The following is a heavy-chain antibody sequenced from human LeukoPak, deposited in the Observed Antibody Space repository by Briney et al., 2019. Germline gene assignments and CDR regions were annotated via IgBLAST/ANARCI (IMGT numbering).Heavy chain of an antibody. V-gene: IGHV3-7*01. CDR3: ARVSGYCSSTSCWGGWFDP. D-gene: IGHD2-2*01. CDR2: IKQDGSEK. Sequence: GGSLRLSCAASGFTFSDYYMSWIRQAPGKGLEWVANIKQDGSEKYYVDSVKGRFTISRDNAKNSLYLQMNSLRAEDTAVYYCARVSGYCSSTSCWGGWFDPWGQGTLVTVSS. CDR1: GFTFSDYY. J-gene: IGHJ5*02.